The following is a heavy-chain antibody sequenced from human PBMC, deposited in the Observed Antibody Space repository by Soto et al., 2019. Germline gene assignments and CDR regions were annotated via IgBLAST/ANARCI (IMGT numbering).Heavy chain of an antibody. D-gene: IGHD6-6*01. V-gene: IGHV1-18*01. J-gene: IGHJ6*02. CDR3: ARGPYSSSSYYYYGMDV. Sequence: ASVKVSCKASGYTFTSYGISWVRQAPGQGLEWMGWISAYNGNTNYAQKLQGRVTMTTDTSTSTAYMELRSLRSDDTAVYYCARGPYSSSSYYYYGMDVWGQGTTVTVSS. CDR2: ISAYNGNT. CDR1: GYTFTSYG.